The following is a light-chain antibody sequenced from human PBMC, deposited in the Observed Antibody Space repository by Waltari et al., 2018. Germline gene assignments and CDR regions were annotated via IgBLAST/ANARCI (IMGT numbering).Light chain of an antibody. CDR2: DVS. CDR1: SSDVGCYNY. CDR3: SSYISSSTLEL. Sequence: QSALTQPASVSGSPGQSITISCTGTSSDVGCYNYVSWYQPHPGKAPKLMLYDVSNRPSGVSNRFSGSKSGNTASLTISGLQAEDEADYYCSSYISSSTLELFGGGTSLTVL. J-gene: IGLJ2*01. V-gene: IGLV2-14*03.